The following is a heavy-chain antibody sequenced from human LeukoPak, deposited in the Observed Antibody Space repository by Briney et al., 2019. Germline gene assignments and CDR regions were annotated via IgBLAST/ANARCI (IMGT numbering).Heavy chain of an antibody. CDR2: IKQDGSEK. CDR1: GFTFSSYW. Sequence: QPGGSLRLSCAASGFTFSSYWMSWVRQAPGKGLEWVANIKQDGSEKYYVDSVKGRFTISRDNAKNSLYLQMNSLRAEDTAVYYCARGVVRGVRPYYYYMDVWGKGTTVTISS. CDR3: ARGVVRGVRPYYYYMDV. D-gene: IGHD3-10*01. V-gene: IGHV3-7*01. J-gene: IGHJ6*03.